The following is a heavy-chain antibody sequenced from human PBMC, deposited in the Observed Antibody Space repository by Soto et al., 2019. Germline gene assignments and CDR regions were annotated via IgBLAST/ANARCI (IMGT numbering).Heavy chain of an antibody. D-gene: IGHD2-2*01. J-gene: IGHJ4*02. CDR2: INHSGST. CDR3: ARLVVPAAKHFDY. CDR1: GGSFSGYY. Sequence: PSETLSLTCAVYGGSFSGYYWSWIRQPPGKGLEWIGEINHSGSTNYNPSLKSRVTISVDTSKNQFSLKLSSVTAADTAVYYCARLVVPAAKHFDYWGQGXLVTVSS. V-gene: IGHV4-34*01.